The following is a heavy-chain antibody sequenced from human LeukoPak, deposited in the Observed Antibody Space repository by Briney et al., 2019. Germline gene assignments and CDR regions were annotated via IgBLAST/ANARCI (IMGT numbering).Heavy chain of an antibody. CDR2: INSDGSST. D-gene: IGHD4-17*01. CDR1: GFTFSSYW. Sequence: GGSLRLSCAASGFTFSSYWMHWVRQGPGKGLVWVSRINSDGSSTAYAESVKGRFTISRDNAKNTLYLQMNSLRAEDTAVYYCARRRYGDYFFDYWGQGTLVTVSS. CDR3: ARRRYGDYFFDY. V-gene: IGHV3-74*01. J-gene: IGHJ4*02.